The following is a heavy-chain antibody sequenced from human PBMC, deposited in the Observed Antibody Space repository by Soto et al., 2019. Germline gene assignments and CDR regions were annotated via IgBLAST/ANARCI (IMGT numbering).Heavy chain of an antibody. V-gene: IGHV3-7*01. CDR2: IKPDGSEK. CDR3: ARDLELEYYYDSSGTRGAFDI. D-gene: IGHD3-22*01. J-gene: IGHJ3*02. CDR1: GFTFSTYW. Sequence: PGGSLRLSCAAPGFTFSTYWMSWVRQAPGKGLEWVANIKPDGSEKWYVDSVKGRFTISRDNSKNTLYLQMNSLRAEDTAVYYCARDLELEYYYDSSGTRGAFDIWGQGTMVTVSS.